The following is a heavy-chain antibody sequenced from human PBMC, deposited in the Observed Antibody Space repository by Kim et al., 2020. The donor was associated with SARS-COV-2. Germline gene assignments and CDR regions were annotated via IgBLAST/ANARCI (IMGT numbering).Heavy chain of an antibody. V-gene: IGHV1-18*01. Sequence: HDLQGRVTMTTDTSTSTAYMELRSLRSDDTAVYYCARDEYSYGSAKNFAYWGQGTLVTVSS. CDR3: ARDEYSYGSAKNFAY. D-gene: IGHD5-18*01. J-gene: IGHJ4*02.